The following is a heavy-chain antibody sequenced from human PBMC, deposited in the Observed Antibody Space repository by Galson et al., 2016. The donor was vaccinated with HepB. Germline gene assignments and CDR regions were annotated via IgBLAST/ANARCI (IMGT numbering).Heavy chain of an antibody. CDR3: VQGSTAPAV. CDR1: GFTFRNYG. Sequence: SLRLSCAAPGFTFRNYGMTWVRQAPGKGLEVVASISRSGDSTDYADSVKGRFTISRDNSRDTLSLQMNSLTGDDTAIYYCVQGSTAPAVWGKGTTVTVSS. J-gene: IGHJ6*04. CDR2: ISRSGDST. V-gene: IGHV3-23*01. D-gene: IGHD1-26*01.